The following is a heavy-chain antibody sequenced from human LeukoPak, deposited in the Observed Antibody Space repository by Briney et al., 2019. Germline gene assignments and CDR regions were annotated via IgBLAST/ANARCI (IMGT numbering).Heavy chain of an antibody. CDR3: AGRENPVGATNY. D-gene: IGHD1-26*01. Sequence: SETLSLTCTVSGGSISSGGYSWSWIRQPPGKGLEWIGYIYHSGSTYYNPSLKSRVTISVDTSKNQFSLKLSSVTAADTAVYYCAGRENPVGATNYWGQGTLVTVSS. CDR2: IYHSGST. J-gene: IGHJ4*02. CDR1: GGSISSGGYS. V-gene: IGHV4-30-2*01.